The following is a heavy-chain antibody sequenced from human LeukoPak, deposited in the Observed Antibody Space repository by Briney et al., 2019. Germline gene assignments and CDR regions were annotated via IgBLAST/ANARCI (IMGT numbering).Heavy chain of an antibody. J-gene: IGHJ6*04. CDR3: AELGITMIGGV. D-gene: IGHD3-10*02. CDR1: GFTFNSYS. Sequence: GGSLRLSCAASGFTFNSYSMMWVRQAPGKGLEWVSYISSSSTTIYYADSVKGRFTISRDNAKNSVYLQMNSLRAEDTAVYYCAELGITMIGGVWGKGTTVTISS. V-gene: IGHV3-48*01. CDR2: ISSSSTTI.